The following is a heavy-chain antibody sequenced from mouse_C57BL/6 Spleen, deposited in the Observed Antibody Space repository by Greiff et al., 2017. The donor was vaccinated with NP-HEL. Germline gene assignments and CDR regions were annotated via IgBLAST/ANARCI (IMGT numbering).Heavy chain of an antibody. CDR3: AREATVVAGRFAY. CDR1: GYTFTSYW. J-gene: IGHJ3*01. Sequence: QVQLQQPGAELVKPGASVKLSCKASGYTFTSYWMHWVKQRPGQGLEWIGMIHPNSGSTNYNEKYKSKATLTVDKSSSTDYMLLSSLTSEDSAVYCCAREATVVAGRFAYWGQGTLVTVSA. CDR2: IHPNSGST. D-gene: IGHD1-1*01. V-gene: IGHV1-64*01.